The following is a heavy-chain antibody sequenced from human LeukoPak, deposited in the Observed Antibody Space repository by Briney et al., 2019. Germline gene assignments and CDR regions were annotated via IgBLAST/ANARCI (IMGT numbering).Heavy chain of an antibody. CDR3: AMATRWLNFDY. CDR2: LYSGDTT. V-gene: IGHV3-66*01. CDR1: GFTVNSKY. Sequence: GGSLRLSCAASGFTVNSKYMNWVRQAPGKGLEWVSTLYSGDTTHYADSVKGRFVISRDNSKNTLYLQMNSLRAEDTAVYYCAMATRWLNFDYWGQGTLVTVSS. D-gene: IGHD5-24*01. J-gene: IGHJ4*02.